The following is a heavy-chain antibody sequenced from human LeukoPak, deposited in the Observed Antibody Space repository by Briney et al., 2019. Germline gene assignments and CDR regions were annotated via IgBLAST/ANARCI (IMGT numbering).Heavy chain of an antibody. CDR2: IRSVAYNGTT. D-gene: IGHD3-10*01. CDR3: TRDTPGRLWFGIDNAMDV. Sequence: GGSLRLSCTASGFTFGDYVMSWFRQAPGTGLEWVGFIRSVAYNGTTEYAPSVKGRFTISRDNSKSIAYLQMNSLKSEDTAVYYCTRDTPGRLWFGIDNAMDVWGQGTTVTVSS. J-gene: IGHJ6*02. V-gene: IGHV3-49*03. CDR1: GFTFGDYV.